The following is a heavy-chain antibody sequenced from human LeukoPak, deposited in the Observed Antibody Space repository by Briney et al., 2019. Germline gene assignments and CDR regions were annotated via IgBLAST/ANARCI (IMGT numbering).Heavy chain of an antibody. CDR2: INHSGST. CDR3: ARIKWSIGANWFDP. Sequence: SETLSLTCAVYGGSFSGYYWSWIRQPPGKGLEWIGEINHSGSTNYNPSLKSRVTISVDTSKNQFSLKLSSVTAADTAVYYCARIKWSIGANWFDPWGQGTLVTVSS. V-gene: IGHV4-34*01. CDR1: GGSFSGYY. D-gene: IGHD6-13*01. J-gene: IGHJ5*02.